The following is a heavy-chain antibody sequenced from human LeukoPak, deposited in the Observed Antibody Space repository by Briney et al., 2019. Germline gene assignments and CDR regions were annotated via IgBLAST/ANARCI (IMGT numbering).Heavy chain of an antibody. J-gene: IGHJ6*03. CDR2: IKQDGSEK. CDR1: GFTFSSYW. Sequence: GGSLRLSCAASGFTFSSYWMSWVRQPPGKGLEWVANIKQDGSEKYYVDSLKGRFTISRDNAKNSLYLQMNSLRAEDTAVYYCARDLYYYYMGVWGKGTPVTVSS. V-gene: IGHV3-7*01. CDR3: ARDLYYYYMGV.